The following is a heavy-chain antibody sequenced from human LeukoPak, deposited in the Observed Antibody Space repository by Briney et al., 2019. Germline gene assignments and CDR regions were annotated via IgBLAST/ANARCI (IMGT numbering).Heavy chain of an antibody. D-gene: IGHD3-10*01. CDR3: ARGRWFGELGGGVFDY. CDR1: AFTFNNYW. CDR2: IKGDGSST. Sequence: RTGGSLRLSCVASAFTFNNYWMHWVRQAPGKGLVWVSRIKGDGSSTNYADSVRGRFTISRDNAKNSLYLQMNSLRAEDTAVYYCARGRWFGELGGGVFDYWGQGTLVTVSS. J-gene: IGHJ4*02. V-gene: IGHV3-74*01.